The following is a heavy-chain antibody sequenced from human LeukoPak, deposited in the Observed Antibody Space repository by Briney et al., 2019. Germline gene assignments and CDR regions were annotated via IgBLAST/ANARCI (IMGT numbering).Heavy chain of an antibody. D-gene: IGHD3-10*01. J-gene: IGHJ4*02. V-gene: IGHV1-18*04. CDR1: GYTFTGYY. Sequence: GASVKVSCKASGYTFTGYYMHWVRQAPGQGLEWMGWISAYNGNTNYAQKLQGRVTMTTDTSTSTAYMELRSLRSDDTAVYYCARATTYYYGSGSYPIFDYFDYWGQGTLVTVSS. CDR3: ARATTYYYGSGSYPIFDYFDY. CDR2: ISAYNGNT.